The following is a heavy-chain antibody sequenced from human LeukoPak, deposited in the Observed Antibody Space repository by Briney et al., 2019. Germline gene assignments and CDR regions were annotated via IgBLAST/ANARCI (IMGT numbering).Heavy chain of an antibody. CDR1: GGSISSYY. CDR3: ARTIAAAGYYFDY. CDR2: IYYSGNT. D-gene: IGHD6-13*01. J-gene: IGHJ4*02. Sequence: SETLSLTCTVSGGSISSYYWSWIRQPPGKGLEWIGYIYYSGNTNYNPSLKSRVTISVDTSKNQFSLKLSSVTAADTAVYYRARTIAAAGYYFDYWGQGTLVTVSS. V-gene: IGHV4-59*01.